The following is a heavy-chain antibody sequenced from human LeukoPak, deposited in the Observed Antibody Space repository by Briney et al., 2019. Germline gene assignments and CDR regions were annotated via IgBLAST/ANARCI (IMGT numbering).Heavy chain of an antibody. CDR3: AAASNYYESSANNAFNI. D-gene: IGHD3-22*01. V-gene: IGHV3-21*04. Sequence: PGGSLRLSCAASGFTFSSYNMKWVRQAPGKGLEWVSSISSRSSYIFYADSVKGRFTISRDNAKKSLYLQMNSLRGEDTAVYYCAAASNYYESSANNAFNIWGQGTMVTVSS. J-gene: IGHJ3*02. CDR1: GFTFSSYN. CDR2: ISSRSSYI.